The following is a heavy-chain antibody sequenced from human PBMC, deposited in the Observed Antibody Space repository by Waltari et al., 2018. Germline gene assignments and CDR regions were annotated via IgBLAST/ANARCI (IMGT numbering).Heavy chain of an antibody. V-gene: IGHV4-38-2*01. CDR3: ARHRGSGWAALDY. Sequence: QVQLQESGPGLVKPSETLSLTCAVSGYSISNGYYWGWIRQPPGKGLEYIGYISGSSGSTYDNPSLKSRVTISKDTSKNQFSLKLSSVTAADTAVYYCARHRGSGWAALDYWGQGVLVTVSS. D-gene: IGHD6-25*01. CDR2: ISGSSGST. CDR1: GYSISNGYY. J-gene: IGHJ4*02.